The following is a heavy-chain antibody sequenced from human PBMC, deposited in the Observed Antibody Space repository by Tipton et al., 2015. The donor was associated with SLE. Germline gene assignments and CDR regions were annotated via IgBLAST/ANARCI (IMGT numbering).Heavy chain of an antibody. Sequence: QSGPEVKKPGASVKVSCTASGYTFTSYDINWVRQATGQGLEWMGWMNPNSSNTGFAQKFQGRVTMTRDTSINTAFMELSSLRSEDTAVYYCARGSYFGSGSYGGDFWGQGTLVTVSS. CDR1: GYTFTSYD. CDR3: ARGSYFGSGSYGGDF. J-gene: IGHJ4*02. CDR2: MNPNSSNT. D-gene: IGHD3-10*01. V-gene: IGHV1-8*01.